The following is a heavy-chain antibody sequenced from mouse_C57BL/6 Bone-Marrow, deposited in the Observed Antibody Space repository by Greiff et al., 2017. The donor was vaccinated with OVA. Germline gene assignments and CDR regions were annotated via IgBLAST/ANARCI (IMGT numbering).Heavy chain of an antibody. J-gene: IGHJ2*01. D-gene: IGHD1-1*01. CDR2: ISSGGSYT. CDR1: GFTFSSYG. V-gene: IGHV5-6*01. Sequence: EVMLVESGGDLVKPGGSLKLSCAASGFTFSSYGMSWVRQTPDKRLEWVATISSGGSYTYYPDSVKGRFTISRDNAKNTLYLQMSSLKSEDTAMYYCARHYYGSSDDYWGQGTTLTVSS. CDR3: ARHYYGSSDDY.